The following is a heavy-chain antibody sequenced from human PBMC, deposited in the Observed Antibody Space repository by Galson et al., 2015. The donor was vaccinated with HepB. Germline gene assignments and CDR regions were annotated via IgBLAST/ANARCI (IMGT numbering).Heavy chain of an antibody. Sequence: SVKASCKASGYTFTGYYMHWVRQAPGQGLEWMGRINPNSGGTNYAQKFQGRVTMTRDTSISTAYMELSRLRSDDTAVYYCARVAAVAGRAEYFQHWGQGTLVTVSS. CDR3: ARVAAVAGRAEYFQH. D-gene: IGHD6-19*01. CDR2: INPNSGGT. J-gene: IGHJ1*01. CDR1: GYTFTGYY. V-gene: IGHV1-2*06.